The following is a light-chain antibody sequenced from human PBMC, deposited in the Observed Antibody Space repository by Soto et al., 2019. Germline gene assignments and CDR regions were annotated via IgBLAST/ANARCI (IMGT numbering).Light chain of an antibody. Sequence: QSALTQPASVSGSPGQSITISCTGTSSDVGRYNLVSWYQQHPGKVPKLMIYEVSKRPSGVSNHFSGFKSGNTASLTISGLQAEDEADYYCCSYAGSSTWVFGGGTKLTVL. J-gene: IGLJ3*02. CDR2: EVS. CDR1: SSDVGRYNL. V-gene: IGLV2-23*02. CDR3: CSYAGSSTWV.